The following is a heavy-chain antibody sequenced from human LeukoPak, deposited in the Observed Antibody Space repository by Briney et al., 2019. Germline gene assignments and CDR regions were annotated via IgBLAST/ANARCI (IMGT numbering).Heavy chain of an antibody. Sequence: GGSLRLSCSASGFTFSGYAMHWVRQAPGKGLEYVSGIPSNGGTTYYADSVKGRFTISRDNSKNTLYLQMSSLRAEDTAVYFCVRDTEVVTATFDCWCQGTLVTVSS. CDR1: GFTFSGYA. V-gene: IGHV3-64D*06. J-gene: IGHJ4*02. CDR3: VRDTEVVTATFDC. CDR2: IPSNGGTT. D-gene: IGHD2-21*02.